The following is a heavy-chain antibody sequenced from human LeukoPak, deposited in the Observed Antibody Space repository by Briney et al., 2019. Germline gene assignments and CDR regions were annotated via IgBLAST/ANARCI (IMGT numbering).Heavy chain of an antibody. CDR1: GFTFSSYA. D-gene: IGHD3-22*01. Sequence: PGGSLRLSCAASGFTFSSYAMHWVRQAPGKGLEYVSAISSNGGSTYYANSVKGRFTISRDNAKNSLYLQLNSLRAEDTAVYYCARDANYYDSRGENYFNCWGQGTLVTVSS. V-gene: IGHV3-64*01. CDR2: ISSNGGST. J-gene: IGHJ4*02. CDR3: ARDANYYDSRGENYFNC.